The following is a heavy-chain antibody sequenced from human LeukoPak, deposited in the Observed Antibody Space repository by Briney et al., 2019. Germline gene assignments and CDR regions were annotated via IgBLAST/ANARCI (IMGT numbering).Heavy chain of an antibody. D-gene: IGHD2-15*01. CDR3: ARSVEGYCSGDNCYYYYYYMDV. CDR2: IYYSGST. Sequence: KASETLSLTCTVSGSSISSYYWSWIRQPPGKGLEWIGYIYYSGSTNYNPSLKSRVTISVDTSKNQFSLKLSSVTAADTAVYYCARSVEGYCSGDNCYYYYYYMDVWGKGTTVTVSS. J-gene: IGHJ6*03. CDR1: GSSISSYY. V-gene: IGHV4-59*01.